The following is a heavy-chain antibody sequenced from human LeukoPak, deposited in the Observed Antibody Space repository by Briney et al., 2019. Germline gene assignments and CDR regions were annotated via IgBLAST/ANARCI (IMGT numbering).Heavy chain of an antibody. CDR1: GFTFSSYG. CDR2: ISGSGGST. V-gene: IGHV3-23*01. Sequence: PGGSLRLSCAASGFTFSSYGMSWVRQAPGKGLEWVSAISGSGGSTYYADSVKGRFTISRDNSKNTLYLQMNSLRAEDTAVYYCARPAYCGGNCYYSPDYWGQGTLVTVSS. CDR3: ARPAYCGGNCYYSPDY. J-gene: IGHJ4*02. D-gene: IGHD2-21*02.